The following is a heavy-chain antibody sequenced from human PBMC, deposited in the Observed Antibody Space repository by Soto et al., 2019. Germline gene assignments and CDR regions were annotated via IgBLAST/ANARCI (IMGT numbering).Heavy chain of an antibody. CDR1: GFTFSSYD. J-gene: IGHJ4*02. Sequence: GSLRLSCASSGFTFSSYDMNWVRQAPGKGLEWVSSITSDSTYTYYTDSVKGRFTISRDNAENSLYLQMDSLRAEDTATYYCARAKPQFNYWGQGVLVTVSS. V-gene: IGHV3-21*04. CDR3: ARAKPQFNY. CDR2: ITSDSTYT.